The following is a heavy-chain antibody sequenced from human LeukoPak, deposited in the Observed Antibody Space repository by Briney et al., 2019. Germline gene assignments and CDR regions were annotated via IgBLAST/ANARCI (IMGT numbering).Heavy chain of an antibody. CDR3: ASLPGIAVAGTVLDY. J-gene: IGHJ4*02. CDR2: INHSGST. D-gene: IGHD6-19*01. Sequence: SETLSLTCAVYGGSFSGYYWSWIRQPPGKGLEWIGEINHSGSTNYNSSLKSRVTISVDTSKNQFSLKLSSVTAADTAVYYCASLPGIAVAGTVLDYWGQGTLVTVSS. CDR1: GGSFSGYY. V-gene: IGHV4-34*01.